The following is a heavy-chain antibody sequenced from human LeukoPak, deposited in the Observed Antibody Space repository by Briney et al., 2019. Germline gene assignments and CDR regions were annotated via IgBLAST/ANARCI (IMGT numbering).Heavy chain of an antibody. CDR2: INPSGGST. CDR3: ARAYYYDSGGYYPGGDY. Sequence: ASVKVSCKASGYTFTNYYIYWVRQAPGQGLEWMGIINPSGGSTKYAQKFQGRVTMTRDTSTSTVYMELSSLRSDGTAVYYCARAYYYDSGGYYPGGDYWGQGTLVTVSS. J-gene: IGHJ4*02. CDR1: GYTFTNYY. D-gene: IGHD3-22*01. V-gene: IGHV1-46*01.